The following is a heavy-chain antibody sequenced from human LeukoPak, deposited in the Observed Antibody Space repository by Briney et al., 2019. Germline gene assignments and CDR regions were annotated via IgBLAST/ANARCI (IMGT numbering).Heavy chain of an antibody. Sequence: ASVKVSCKASGYTFTDYYMHWVQQAPGKGLEWMGRVDPEDGETIYAEKFQGRVTITADTSTDTAYMELSSLRSEDTAVYYCATRVGLRFRHPPSYWGQGTLVTVSS. J-gene: IGHJ4*02. V-gene: IGHV1-69-2*01. CDR2: VDPEDGET. CDR3: ATRVGLRFRHPPSY. CDR1: GYTFTDYY. D-gene: IGHD3-3*01.